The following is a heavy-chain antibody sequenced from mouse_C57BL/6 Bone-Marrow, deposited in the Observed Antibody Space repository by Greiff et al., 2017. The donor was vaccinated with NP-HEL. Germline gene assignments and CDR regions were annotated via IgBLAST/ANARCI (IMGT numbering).Heavy chain of an antibody. J-gene: IGHJ3*01. Sequence: VQLQQSGPELVKPGASVKIPCKASGYTFTDYNMDWVKQSHGKSLEWIGDINPNNGGTIYNQKFKGKATLTVDKSSSTAYMELRSLTSEDTAVYYCATPDYGSRGAWFAYWGQGTLVTVSA. CDR1: GYTFTDYN. CDR2: INPNNGGT. D-gene: IGHD1-1*01. CDR3: ATPDYGSRGAWFAY. V-gene: IGHV1-18*01.